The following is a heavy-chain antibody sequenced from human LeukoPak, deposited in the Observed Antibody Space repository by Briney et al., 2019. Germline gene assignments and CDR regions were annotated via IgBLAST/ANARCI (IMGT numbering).Heavy chain of an antibody. V-gene: IGHV3-21*01. CDR1: GFTFSGYT. J-gene: IGHJ5*02. D-gene: IGHD4-11*01. CDR2: ITGRSTYI. Sequence: TGGSLRLSCAVSGFTFSGYTMNWVRQAPGKGLEWVSSITGRSTYIYYADSVKGRFTISRDNAKNSLYLQMNSLRAEDTAVYYCARDLTVTSTCWFDRWGQGTLVTVSS. CDR3: ARDLTVTSTCWFDR.